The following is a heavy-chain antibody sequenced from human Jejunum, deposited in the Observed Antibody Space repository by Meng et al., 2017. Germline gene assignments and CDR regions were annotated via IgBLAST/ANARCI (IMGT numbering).Heavy chain of an antibody. CDR2: IYWDDDK. CDR1: GFSLSTSGMA. D-gene: IGHD1-26*01. V-gene: IGHV2-5*02. J-gene: IGHJ4*02. Sequence: SGPTLVKPTQTLTLTCTFSGFSLSTSGMAVGWIRQSPGKALEWLALIYWDDDKRYSPSLKNRLTITKDTSKNQVLLTMTNILPVDTGTYYCAHSPTDNELLGFDFWGQGILVTVSS. CDR3: AHSPTDNELLGFDF.